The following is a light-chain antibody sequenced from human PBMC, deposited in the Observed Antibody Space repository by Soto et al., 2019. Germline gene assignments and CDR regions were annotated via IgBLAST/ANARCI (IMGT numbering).Light chain of an antibody. J-gene: IGLJ2*01. CDR3: QTWGTGIQV. Sequence: QPVLTQSPSASASLGASVKLTCTLSSGHNSYAIAWHQQQPEEGPRYLMKLNSDGSHTKGDGIPDRFSGSSSGAERYLTISSLQSEDEADYYCQTWGTGIQVFGGGTKLTVL. CDR2: LNSDGSH. CDR1: SGHNSYA. V-gene: IGLV4-69*01.